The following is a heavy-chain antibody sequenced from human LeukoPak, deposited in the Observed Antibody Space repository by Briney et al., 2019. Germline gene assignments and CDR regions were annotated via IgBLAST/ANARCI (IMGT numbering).Heavy chain of an antibody. CDR1: GGSISSGGYY. D-gene: IGHD5/OR15-5a*01. J-gene: IGHJ4*02. Sequence: SETLSLTCTVSGGSISSGGYYWSWIRQHPGKGLEWIGYISDTGNTYYNPSLKSRVSISVDTSKNQFSLKLSSVTAADTAVFYCARVGLYAPHFAYWGQGTLVTVSS. CDR3: ARVGLYAPHFAY. CDR2: ISDTGNT. V-gene: IGHV4-31*03.